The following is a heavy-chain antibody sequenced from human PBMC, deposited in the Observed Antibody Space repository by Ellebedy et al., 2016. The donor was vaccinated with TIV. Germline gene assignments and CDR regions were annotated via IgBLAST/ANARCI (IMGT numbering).Heavy chain of an antibody. J-gene: IGHJ6*02. V-gene: IGHV3-11*01. CDR1: GFSSSDYY. CDR3: ARISSGRSFYGMDV. Sequence: GGSLRLSXAASGFSSSDYYMSWIRQAPGKGLEWVSYISDSGSMIHYADSVKGRFTISRDYSKNSLYLQMNNLRAEDTAVYYCARISSGRSFYGMDVWGQGTTVTVSS. CDR2: ISDSGSMI. D-gene: IGHD6-19*01.